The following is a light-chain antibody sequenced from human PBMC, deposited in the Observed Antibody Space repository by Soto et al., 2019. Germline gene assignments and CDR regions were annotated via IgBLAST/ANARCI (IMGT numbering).Light chain of an antibody. Sequence: QSALPQPASVSGSPGQSITISCTGTSSDVGGYNFVSWYQQHPGKAPKLMLYNVYDRPSGISHRFSGSRSGNTASLTISGLQAEDEAHYYCNSYTGSSTLVFGGGTKLTVL. CDR3: NSYTGSSTLV. CDR2: NVY. J-gene: IGLJ2*01. CDR1: SSDVGGYNF. V-gene: IGLV2-14*03.